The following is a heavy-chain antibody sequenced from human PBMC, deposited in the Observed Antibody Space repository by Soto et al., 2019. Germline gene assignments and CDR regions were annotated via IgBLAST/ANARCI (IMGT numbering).Heavy chain of an antibody. Sequence: ASVKVSCKASGYTFTSCYIHWVRQAPGQGLEWMGIINPSNGATSYAQKFQGRVTMSRDTSTSTVYMELTSLRSEDTAVYYCAREFYYYENIGRQYYADCWGTKTLVTFSS. D-gene: IGHD3-22*01. V-gene: IGHV1-46*01. J-gene: IGHJ4*02. CDR1: GYTFTSCY. CDR2: INPSNGAT. CDR3: AREFYYYENIGRQYYADC.